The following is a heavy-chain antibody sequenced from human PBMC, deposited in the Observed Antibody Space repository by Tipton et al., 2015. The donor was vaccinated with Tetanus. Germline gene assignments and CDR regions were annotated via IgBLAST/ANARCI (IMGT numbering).Heavy chain of an antibody. CDR1: GASINAGGYL. D-gene: IGHD1-26*01. Sequence: LRLSCTVSGASINAGGYLWTWVRQHPGQGLEWIGNIYYTALTSYSPSLNSRVRIAVDTSKNQFSLSLTSVTAADTAVYFCARGLPREPSYLDYWGQGKQVTVSS. CDR3: ARGLPREPSYLDY. V-gene: IGHV4-31*02. CDR2: IYYTALT. J-gene: IGHJ4*02.